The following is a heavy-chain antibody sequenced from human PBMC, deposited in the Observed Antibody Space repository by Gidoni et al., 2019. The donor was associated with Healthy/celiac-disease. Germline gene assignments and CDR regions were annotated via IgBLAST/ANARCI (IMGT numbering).Heavy chain of an antibody. CDR1: GGSISRGGYY. Sequence: QVQLQESAPGLVKPSQTLSLTCTVSGGSISRGGYYWSWIRQHPGKGLEWFGYIYSSGSTYYNPSLKSRVTISVDMSKNQFSLKLSSVTAADTAVYYCARSIKVITMIVEGFDPWGQGTLVTVSS. CDR2: IYSSGST. V-gene: IGHV4-31*03. CDR3: ARSIKVITMIVEGFDP. D-gene: IGHD3-22*01. J-gene: IGHJ5*02.